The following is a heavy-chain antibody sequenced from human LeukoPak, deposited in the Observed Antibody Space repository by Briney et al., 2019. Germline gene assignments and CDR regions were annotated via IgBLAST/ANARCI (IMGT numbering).Heavy chain of an antibody. J-gene: IGHJ4*02. CDR2: INHSGST. Sequence: PSETLSLTCAVYGGSFSGYYWSWIRQPPGKGPEWIGEINHSGSTNYNPSLKSRVTISVDTSKNQFSLKLSSVTAADTAVYYCARGALERRLVYWGQGTLVTVSS. D-gene: IGHD1-1*01. CDR3: ARGALERRLVY. CDR1: GGSFSGYY. V-gene: IGHV4-34*01.